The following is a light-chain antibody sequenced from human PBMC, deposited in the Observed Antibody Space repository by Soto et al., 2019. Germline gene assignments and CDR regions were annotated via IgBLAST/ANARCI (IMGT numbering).Light chain of an antibody. CDR3: QQYGSSLFT. CDR1: QSVSSKY. CDR2: GTS. Sequence: EIVFTQSPGTLSLSPGERATLSCRASQSVSSKYLAWYQQKPGQAHRVLIYGTSIRHSGVPESFGGGGSGTAFTLTITRLEPEDFAVYYCQQYGSSLFTFGPGTRWIS. J-gene: IGKJ3*01. V-gene: IGKV3-20*01.